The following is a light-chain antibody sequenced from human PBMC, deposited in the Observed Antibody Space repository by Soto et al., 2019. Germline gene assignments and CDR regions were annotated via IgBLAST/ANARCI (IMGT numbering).Light chain of an antibody. Sequence: SVLTQPASVSGSPGQSITISCTGTSSDVGGYNYVSWYQQHPGKAPKLMIYDVSNRPSGVSNRFSGSKSVNTASLTISGLQAEDEADYYCSSYTSSSTLVFGGGTKLTVL. CDR3: SSYTSSSTLV. J-gene: IGLJ2*01. CDR1: SSDVGGYNY. V-gene: IGLV2-14*01. CDR2: DVS.